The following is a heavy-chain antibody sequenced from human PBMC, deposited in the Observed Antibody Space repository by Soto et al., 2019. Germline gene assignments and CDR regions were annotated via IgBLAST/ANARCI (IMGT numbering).Heavy chain of an antibody. D-gene: IGHD3-22*01. CDR2: IYTSGST. V-gene: IGHV4-4*07. CDR3: ARDIYYYDSSGYYQPFDY. CDR1: GGSISSYY. Sequence: QVQLQESGPGLVKPSETLSLTCTVSGGSISSYYWSWIRQPAGKGLEWIGRIYTSGSTNYNPSLKRRDTMSVDTSKNPFSLKLSSVTAADTAVYYCARDIYYYDSSGYYQPFDYWGQGTLVTVSS. J-gene: IGHJ4*02.